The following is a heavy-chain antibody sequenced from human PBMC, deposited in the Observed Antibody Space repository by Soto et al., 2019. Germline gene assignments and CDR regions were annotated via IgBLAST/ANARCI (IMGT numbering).Heavy chain of an antibody. Sequence: ASVKVSCKAVGYCFTSYGISWVRQAPGQELEWMGWISAYNGNTNYAQKLQGRVTMTTDTSTSTAYMELRSLRSDDTAVYYCARVSIGYYDILTGYHYWGQGTLVTVSS. D-gene: IGHD3-9*01. CDR2: ISAYNGNT. CDR3: ARVSIGYYDILTGYHY. J-gene: IGHJ4*02. CDR1: GYCFTSYG. V-gene: IGHV1-18*01.